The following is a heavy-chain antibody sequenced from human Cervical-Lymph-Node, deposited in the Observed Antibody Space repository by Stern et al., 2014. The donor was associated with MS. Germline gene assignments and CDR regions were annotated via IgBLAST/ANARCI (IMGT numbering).Heavy chain of an antibody. V-gene: IGHV1-69*01. CDR3: ARAAYSTSSYNY. CDR1: GGTFNTNV. CDR2: IIPIFGTA. D-gene: IGHD6-6*01. J-gene: IGHJ4*02. Sequence: VQLVESGAEVKKPGSSVKVSCKAPGGTFNTNVISWVRQAPGQGLEWMGGIIPIFGTALYAQKFQGRVTIPANESTRAVYMELSSLRSEDTAVYYCARAAYSTSSYNYWGQGTLVIVSS.